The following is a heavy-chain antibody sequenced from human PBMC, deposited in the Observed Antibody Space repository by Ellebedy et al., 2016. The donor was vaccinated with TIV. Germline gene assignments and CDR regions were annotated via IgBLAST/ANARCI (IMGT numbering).Heavy chain of an antibody. V-gene: IGHV3-7*01. Sequence: GESLKISXAASGFTFSTYWISWVRQAPGKGLEWVANIKQDGSQKYYVDSVKGRFTISRDNAKNSLYLQMNSLRLEDTALYYCSSHVDTSMTHWGQGTLVTVSS. CDR1: GFTFSTYW. J-gene: IGHJ4*02. D-gene: IGHD5-18*01. CDR2: IKQDGSQK. CDR3: SSHVDTSMTH.